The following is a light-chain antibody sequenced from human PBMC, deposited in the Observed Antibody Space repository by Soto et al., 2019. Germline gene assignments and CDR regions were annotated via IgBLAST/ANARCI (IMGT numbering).Light chain of an antibody. Sequence: QSVLTQPPSVSGAPGQRVTISCTGSSSNIGAGYDVHWYQRLPGTAPKLLIYGNSNRPSGVPDRFSGSKSGTSASLAITGLQAEDEADYYCQSYESSLSGYVFGTGTKVTVL. J-gene: IGLJ1*01. CDR1: SSNIGAGYD. V-gene: IGLV1-40*01. CDR3: QSYESSLSGYV. CDR2: GNS.